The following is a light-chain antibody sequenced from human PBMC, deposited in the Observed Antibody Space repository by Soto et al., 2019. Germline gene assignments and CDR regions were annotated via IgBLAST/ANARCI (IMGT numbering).Light chain of an antibody. CDR1: SSDVGGYSY. V-gene: IGLV2-11*01. CDR3: CSFAGSYTLYV. CDR2: DVS. Sequence: QSALTQPRSVSGSPGQSVTISCTGTSSDVGGYSYVSWFQQHPGKAPKLMIYDVSKRPSGVPDRFSGSKSGNTASLTISGLQDADEAAYYCCSFAGSYTLYVFGTGTKVTVL. J-gene: IGLJ1*01.